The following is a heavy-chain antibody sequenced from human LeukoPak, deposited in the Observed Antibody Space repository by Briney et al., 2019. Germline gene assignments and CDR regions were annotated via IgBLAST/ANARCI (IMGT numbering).Heavy chain of an antibody. D-gene: IGHD3-3*01. J-gene: IGHJ6*02. CDR2: ISAYNGNT. Sequence: ASVKVSCKASGCTFTSYGISWVRQAPGQGLEWMGWISAYNGNTNYAQKLQGRVTMTTDTSTSTAYMELRSLRSDDTAVYYCARDTTYYDFWSGYYYGMDVWGQGTTVTVSS. CDR1: GCTFTSYG. CDR3: ARDTTYYDFWSGYYYGMDV. V-gene: IGHV1-18*01.